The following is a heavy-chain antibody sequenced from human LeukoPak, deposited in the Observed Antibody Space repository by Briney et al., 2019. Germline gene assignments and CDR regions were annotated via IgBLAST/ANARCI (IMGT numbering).Heavy chain of an antibody. V-gene: IGHV4-34*01. Sequence: SETLSLTCAVYGGSFSGYYWSWIRQPPGKGLEWTGEINHSGSTNYNPPLKSRVTISVDTSKNQFSLKLSSVTAADTAVYYCARTHIVATPTDFDYWGQGTLVTVSS. J-gene: IGHJ4*02. CDR3: ARTHIVATPTDFDY. CDR2: INHSGST. D-gene: IGHD5-12*01. CDR1: GGSFSGYY.